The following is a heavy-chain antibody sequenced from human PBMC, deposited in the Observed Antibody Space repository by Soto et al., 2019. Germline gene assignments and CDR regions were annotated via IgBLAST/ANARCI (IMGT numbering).Heavy chain of an antibody. J-gene: IGHJ4*01. Sequence: QLQLQESGPGLVKPSETLSLTCTVSGGSISSSSYYWGWIRQPPGKGLEWIGSIYYSGSTYYNPSLKSRVAISVVTSKFHLYLELTSVPAADTGGYYCAGGGGYYYGSGSDYWGEGTLVTV. V-gene: IGHV4-39*02. CDR2: IYYSGST. CDR1: GGSISSSSYY. D-gene: IGHD3-10*01. CDR3: AGGGGYYYGSGSDY.